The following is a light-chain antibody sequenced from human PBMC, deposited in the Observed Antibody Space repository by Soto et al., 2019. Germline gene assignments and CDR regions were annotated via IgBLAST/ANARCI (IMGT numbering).Light chain of an antibody. CDR2: AAS. J-gene: IGKJ1*01. Sequence: DIQMTQSPSSLSASVGDRVTITCRASQGISNYLAWYQQKPGKVPKLLIYAASTLQSGVPSRFSGSGSGTDFALTISSLQPEDVATYYCQKYNSAPRTFVQGTNVEIK. V-gene: IGKV1-27*01. CDR3: QKYNSAPRT. CDR1: QGISNY.